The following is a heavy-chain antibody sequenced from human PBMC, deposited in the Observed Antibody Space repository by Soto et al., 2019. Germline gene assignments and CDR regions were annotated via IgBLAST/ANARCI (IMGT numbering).Heavy chain of an antibody. Sequence: SETLSLTCTVSGGSISSSSYYWGWIRQPPGKGLEWIGNIYYSGSTYYNPSLKSRVTISVDTSKNQFSLKLSSVTAADTAVYYCAGYRRTVDYWGQGTLVTVSS. CDR3: AGYRRTVDY. J-gene: IGHJ4*02. V-gene: IGHV4-39*01. D-gene: IGHD2-21*02. CDR1: GGSISSSSYY. CDR2: IYYSGST.